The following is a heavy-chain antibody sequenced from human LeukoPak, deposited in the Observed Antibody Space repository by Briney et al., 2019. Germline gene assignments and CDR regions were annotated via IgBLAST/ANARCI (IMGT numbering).Heavy chain of an antibody. CDR3: AREGPYYDSSGYYRRPDYYYGMDV. Sequence: ASVKVSCKASGYTFTSYYMHWVRQAPGQGLEWMGIINPSGGSTSYAQKFQGRVTMTRDTSTSTVYMELSSLRSEDTAVYYCAREGPYYDSSGYYRRPDYYYGMDVWGQGTTVTVSS. CDR2: INPSGGST. D-gene: IGHD3-22*01. J-gene: IGHJ6*02. V-gene: IGHV1-46*01. CDR1: GYTFTSYY.